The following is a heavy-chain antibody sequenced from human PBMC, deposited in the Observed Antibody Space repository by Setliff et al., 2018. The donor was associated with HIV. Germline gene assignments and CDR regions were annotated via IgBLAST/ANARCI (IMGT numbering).Heavy chain of an antibody. D-gene: IGHD3-16*01. CDR2: INPGGST. J-gene: IGHJ4*02. CDR3: ARATGPRFYFDY. CDR1: GGSFSGYY. V-gene: IGHV4-34*01. Sequence: SETLSLTCAVYGGSFSGYYWNWIRQPPGEGLEWIGEINPGGSTNYNPPLKSRVTISVDTSKNQFSLRVSSVTAADTALYYCARATGPRFYFDYWGQGTLVTVSS.